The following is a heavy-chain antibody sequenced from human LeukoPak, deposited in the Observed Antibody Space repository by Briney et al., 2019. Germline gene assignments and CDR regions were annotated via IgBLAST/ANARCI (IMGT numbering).Heavy chain of an antibody. CDR2: ISGSGGST. Sequence: GASLRLCCAASGFTFSSYAMSWVRQAPGKGLEWVSAISGSGGSTYYADSVKGRFTISRDNSKNTLYLQMNSLRAEDTAVYYCAKAGDGYNYVFGDYWGQGTLVTVSS. J-gene: IGHJ4*02. D-gene: IGHD5-24*01. V-gene: IGHV3-23*01. CDR3: AKAGDGYNYVFGDY. CDR1: GFTFSSYA.